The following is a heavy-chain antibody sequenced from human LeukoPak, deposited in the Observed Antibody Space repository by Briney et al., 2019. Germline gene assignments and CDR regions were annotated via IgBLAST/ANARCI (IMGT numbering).Heavy chain of an antibody. CDR1: GGTFSSYT. J-gene: IGHJ4*02. CDR2: IIPILCIA. Sequence: SVKVSCKASGGTFSSYTISWVRQAPGQGLEWMGRIIPILCIANYAQKFQDRVTIPAYTSTSTAYTELSSMRSEDTAVYYCERGLTAVAATYFDYWGQGTLVTVSS. CDR3: ERGLTAVAATYFDY. D-gene: IGHD6-19*01. V-gene: IGHV1-69*02.